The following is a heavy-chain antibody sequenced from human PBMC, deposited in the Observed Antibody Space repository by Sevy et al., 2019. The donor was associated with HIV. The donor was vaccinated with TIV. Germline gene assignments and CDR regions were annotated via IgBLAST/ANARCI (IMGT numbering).Heavy chain of an antibody. V-gene: IGHV1-2*02. Sequence: ASVKVSCKASGYTFTGYYMHWVRQAPGQGLEWMGWINPNIGGTNYAQKFQGRVTMTRETSISTAYMELSRLRSDDTAVYYCARELTTVVTSSREYFDYWGQGTLVTVSS. CDR2: INPNIGGT. CDR3: ARELTTVVTSSREYFDY. J-gene: IGHJ4*02. D-gene: IGHD4-17*01. CDR1: GYTFTGYY.